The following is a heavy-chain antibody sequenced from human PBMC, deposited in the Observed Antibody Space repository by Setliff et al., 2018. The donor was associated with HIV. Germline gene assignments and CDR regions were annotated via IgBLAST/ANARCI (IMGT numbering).Heavy chain of an antibody. J-gene: IGHJ4*02. D-gene: IGHD5-12*01. CDR2: ISSSSTYT. V-gene: IGHV3-11*05. CDR1: GFTFSDYY. CDR3: ARVNSGGYNYKSFFDY. Sequence: GESLKISCTASGFTFSDYYMSWIRQAPGKGLEWVSYISSSSTYTNYLDSVKGRFTISRDNAKNSPYLQMNSLRAEDTAVYYCARVNSGGYNYKSFFDYWGQGTLVTVSS.